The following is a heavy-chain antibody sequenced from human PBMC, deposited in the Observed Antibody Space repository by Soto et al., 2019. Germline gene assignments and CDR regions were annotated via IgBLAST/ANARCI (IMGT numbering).Heavy chain of an antibody. Sequence: QVQLQESGPGLVKPSQTLSLTCTVSCASIRSSDYYWSWIRQPPGKGLEWIGYIYLSGSSYSNPSLKSRVSISEDTSNNHFSLKLSSVTAADTAVYYCARGLYGYYAFDHWGQGALVTVSS. CDR1: CASIRSSDYY. J-gene: IGHJ4*02. CDR3: ARGLYGYYAFDH. V-gene: IGHV4-30-4*01. CDR2: IYLSGSS. D-gene: IGHD4-17*01.